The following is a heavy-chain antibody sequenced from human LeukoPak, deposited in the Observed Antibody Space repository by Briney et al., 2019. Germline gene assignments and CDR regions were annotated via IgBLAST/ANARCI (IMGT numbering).Heavy chain of an antibody. CDR3: ARVGIATVLTDDNWFDP. CDR1: GGSISGSSYY. V-gene: IGHV4-39*07. Sequence: PSETLSLTCTVSGGSISGSSYYWGWIRQPPGKGLDWIGSISYSGSTYYNPSLKSRVTIPVDTSKNQFSLKLSSVTAADTAVYYCARVGIATVLTDDNWFDPWGQGTLVTVSS. J-gene: IGHJ5*02. D-gene: IGHD4-23*01. CDR2: ISYSGST.